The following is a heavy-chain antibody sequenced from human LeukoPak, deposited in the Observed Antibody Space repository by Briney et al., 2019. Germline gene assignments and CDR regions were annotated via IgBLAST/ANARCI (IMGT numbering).Heavy chain of an antibody. CDR1: GFTFNHFA. Sequence: GGSLRLSCAASGFTFNHFAMHWVRQAPGKGLEWVAVISYDGNNKYHADSVKGRLTISRDNSKNTLYLQMNSLRAEDTAVYYCAKELELWLHGIDYWGQGTLVTVSS. V-gene: IGHV3-30-3*01. D-gene: IGHD5-18*01. CDR2: ISYDGNNK. J-gene: IGHJ4*02. CDR3: AKELELWLHGIDY.